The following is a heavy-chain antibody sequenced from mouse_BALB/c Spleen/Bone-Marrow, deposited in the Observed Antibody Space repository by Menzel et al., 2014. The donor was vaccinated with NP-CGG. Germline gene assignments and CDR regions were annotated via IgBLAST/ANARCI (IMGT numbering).Heavy chain of an antibody. CDR1: GFHIKDTY. Sequence: SRAELVKPGASVKLSCTASGFHIKDTYMHWVQQRPEQGLEWIGRIDPANGNTKYDPKFQGKATITADTSSNTAYLQLSSLTSEDTAVYYCAAYYCGSSYGFAYGGQGTLVTVSA. J-gene: IGHJ3*01. V-gene: IGHV14-3*02. CDR2: IDPANGNT. D-gene: IGHD1-1*01. CDR3: AAYYCGSSYGFAY.